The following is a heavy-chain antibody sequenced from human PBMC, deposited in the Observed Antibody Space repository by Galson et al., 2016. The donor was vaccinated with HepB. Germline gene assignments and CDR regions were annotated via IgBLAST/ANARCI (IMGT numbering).Heavy chain of an antibody. CDR3: ARHRAGRYGGGYDSMDV. CDR2: IDPSDSYT. D-gene: IGHD4-23*01. J-gene: IGHJ6*02. V-gene: IGHV5-10-1*01. Sequence: QSGAEVKKPGESLKISCKGSGYTFTAYWISWVRQTPGKGLEWMGRIDPSDSYTNYSPSFQGLVTISADKSISTAYLQWSGMKVSDPAMYYCARHRAGRYGGGYDSMDVWGQGTTVTVSS. CDR1: GYTFTAYW.